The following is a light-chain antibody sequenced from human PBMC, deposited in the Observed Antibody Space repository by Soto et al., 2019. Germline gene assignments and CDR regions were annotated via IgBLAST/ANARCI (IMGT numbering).Light chain of an antibody. CDR1: QNVTNNY. J-gene: IGKJ4*02. V-gene: IGKV3-20*01. Sequence: EIVLTQSPGTLSLSPGEIATLSCRASQNVTNNYLAWYQQKPGQAPRLLIYGASRRATDIPDRFSGSGSGTDFTLTISRLEPEDSAVYSCQQYGSAPLTFGGGTKVEIK. CDR2: GAS. CDR3: QQYGSAPLT.